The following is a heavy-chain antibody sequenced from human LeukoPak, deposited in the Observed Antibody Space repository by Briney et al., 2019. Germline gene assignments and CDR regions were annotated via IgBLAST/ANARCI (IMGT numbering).Heavy chain of an antibody. V-gene: IGHV4-34*01. CDR1: GGSFSGYY. D-gene: IGHD4-4*01. CDR3: ARPTTVTTTAFDI. CDR2: ISHSGST. J-gene: IGHJ3*02. Sequence: SETLSLTCALYGGSFSGYYWNWIRQPPGKGLEWIGEISHSGSTNYNPSLKSRVTISIDTSKNQFSLKLSSVAAADTAVYYCARPTTVTTTAFDIWGQGTMVTVSS.